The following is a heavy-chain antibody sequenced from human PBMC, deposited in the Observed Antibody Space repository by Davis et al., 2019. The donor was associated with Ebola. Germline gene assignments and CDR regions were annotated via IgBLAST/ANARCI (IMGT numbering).Heavy chain of an antibody. D-gene: IGHD2-2*02. V-gene: IGHV4-39*07. CDR3: ARATSRYCSSTSCYRAVRWFDP. Sequence: MPSETLSLTCTVSGGSISSSSYYWGWIRQPPGKGLEWLGSIYYSGSTNYNPSLKSRVTISVDTSKNQFSLKLSSVTAADTAVYYCARATSRYCSSTSCYRAVRWFDPWGQGTLVTVSS. CDR2: IYYSGST. CDR1: GGSISSSSYY. J-gene: IGHJ5*02.